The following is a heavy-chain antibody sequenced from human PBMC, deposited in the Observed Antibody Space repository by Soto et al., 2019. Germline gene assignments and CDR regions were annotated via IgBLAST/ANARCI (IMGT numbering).Heavy chain of an antibody. CDR2: IRSKANSYAT. CDR1: WFTFSGSA. D-gene: IGHD3-22*01. CDR3: TRYYYDTSAHDYSYGMDL. Sequence: GGSLRLSCAASWFTFSGSAMPWVRQASGKGLEWFGRIRSKANSYATAYAASVKGRFTISRDDSKNTAYLQMNSLKTEDTPLYSRTRYYYDTSAHDYSYGMDLLGPGTTVTASS. J-gene: IGHJ6*02. V-gene: IGHV3-73*01.